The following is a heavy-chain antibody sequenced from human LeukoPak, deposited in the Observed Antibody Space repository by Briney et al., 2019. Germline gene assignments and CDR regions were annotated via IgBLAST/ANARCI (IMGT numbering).Heavy chain of an antibody. CDR3: AKIPLVQYGMDV. J-gene: IGHJ6*02. CDR1: GFTFSDYY. Sequence: GGSLRLSCAASGFTFSDYYMSWIRQAPGKGLEWVSAISGSGGSTYYADSVKGRFTISRDNSKNTLYLQMNSLRAEDTAVYYCAKIPLVQYGMDVWGQGTTVTVSS. CDR2: ISGSGGST. V-gene: IGHV3-23*01. D-gene: IGHD2-2*02.